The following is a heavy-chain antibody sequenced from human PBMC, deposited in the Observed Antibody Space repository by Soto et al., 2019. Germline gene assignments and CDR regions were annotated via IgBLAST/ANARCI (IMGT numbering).Heavy chain of an antibody. J-gene: IGHJ4*02. V-gene: IGHV4-4*02. CDR3: ARTVVSSAIIDY. D-gene: IGHD3-22*01. Sequence: SETLSLTCAVSGDSISSSNWWSWVRQPPGKGLEWIGDIYHSGSTNYNPSLKSRVTLSVDKSKNHFSLTLTSVTAADTAVYYCARTVVSSAIIDYWGQGTLVTVSS. CDR1: GDSISSSNW. CDR2: IYHSGST.